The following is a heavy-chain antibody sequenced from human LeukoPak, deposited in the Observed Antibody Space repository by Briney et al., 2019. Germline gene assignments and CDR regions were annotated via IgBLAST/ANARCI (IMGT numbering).Heavy chain of an antibody. CDR2: ISSSSRTI. D-gene: IGHD4-17*01. CDR1: GFTFSSYS. Sequence: GGSLRLSCAASGFTFSSYSINWVRQAPGKGLEWVSYISSSSRTIYYADPVKGRFTISRDNAKNSLYLQMNSLRAEDTAVYYCARGSMTTDYWGQGTLVTVSS. V-gene: IGHV3-48*04. J-gene: IGHJ4*02. CDR3: ARGSMTTDY.